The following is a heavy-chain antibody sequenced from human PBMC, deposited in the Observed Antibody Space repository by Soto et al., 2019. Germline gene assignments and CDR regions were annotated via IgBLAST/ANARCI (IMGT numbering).Heavy chain of an antibody. D-gene: IGHD6-19*01. Sequence: EVQLVESGGGLVQPGRSLRLSCAASGFTFDDYAMHWVRQAPGKGLEWVSGISWNSGSIGYADSVKGRFTISRDNAKNSLYLQMNSLRAEDTALYYCAKDKTLSGWHAFDYWGQGTLVTVSS. CDR3: AKDKTLSGWHAFDY. J-gene: IGHJ4*02. V-gene: IGHV3-9*01. CDR1: GFTFDDYA. CDR2: ISWNSGSI.